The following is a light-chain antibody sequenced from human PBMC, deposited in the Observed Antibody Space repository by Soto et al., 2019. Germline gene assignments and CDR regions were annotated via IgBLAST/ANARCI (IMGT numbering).Light chain of an antibody. J-gene: IGLJ1*01. CDR1: SSNIGAGYD. CDR3: QSCDSSLSGSGV. CDR2: RNT. Sequence: QSVLTQPPSVSGAPGQRVTISRTGSSSNIGAGYDVHWYQQLPGTAPKLLIYRNTNRPSGVPDRFSGSQSGTSASLAITGLQAEDEADYYCQSCDSSLSGSGVFGTGTKVTVL. V-gene: IGLV1-40*01.